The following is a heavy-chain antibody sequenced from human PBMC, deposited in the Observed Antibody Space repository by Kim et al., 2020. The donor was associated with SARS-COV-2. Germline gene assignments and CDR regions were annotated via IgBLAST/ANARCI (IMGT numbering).Heavy chain of an antibody. CDR3: ARHRREWLKTIPYYFDY. CDR1: GGSISSSSYY. CDR2: IYYSGST. Sequence: SETLSLTCTVSGGSISSSSYYWGWIRQPPGKGLEWIGSIYYSGSTYYNPSLKSRVTISVDTSKNKFSLKLSSVTAADTAVYYCARHRREWLKTIPYYFDYWGQGTLVTVSS. V-gene: IGHV4-39*01. D-gene: IGHD5-12*01. J-gene: IGHJ4*02.